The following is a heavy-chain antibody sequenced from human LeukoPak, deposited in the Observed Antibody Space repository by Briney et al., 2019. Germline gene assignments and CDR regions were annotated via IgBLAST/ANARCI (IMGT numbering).Heavy chain of an antibody. V-gene: IGHV4-39*07. CDR3: ARVSGPPEVYYYGSAPHGYFDY. J-gene: IGHJ4*02. Sequence: SETLSLTCTVSGDSVSSNSYQWGWIRQPPEKGLEWIGGIYYGGSTYYNPSLKSRVTISVDTSKNQFSLKLSSVTAADTAVYYCARVSGPPEVYYYGSAPHGYFDYWGQGTLVTVSS. CDR2: IYYGGST. D-gene: IGHD3-10*01. CDR1: GDSVSSNSYQ.